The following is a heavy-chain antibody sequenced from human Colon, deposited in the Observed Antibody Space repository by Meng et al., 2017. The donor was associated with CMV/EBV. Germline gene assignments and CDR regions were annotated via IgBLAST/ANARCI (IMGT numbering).Heavy chain of an antibody. J-gene: IGHJ4*02. D-gene: IGHD1-7*01. CDR1: GGSFSGYY. CDR3: ARGVSSAGTMKIDY. CDR2: INHSGST. V-gene: IGHV4-34*01. Sequence: SETLSLTCAVYGGSFSGYYWSWIRQPPGKGLEWIGEINHSGSTNYNPSLKSRVTISVDTSKNQFSLKPSSVTAADTAVYYCARGVSSAGTMKIDYWGQGTLVTVSS.